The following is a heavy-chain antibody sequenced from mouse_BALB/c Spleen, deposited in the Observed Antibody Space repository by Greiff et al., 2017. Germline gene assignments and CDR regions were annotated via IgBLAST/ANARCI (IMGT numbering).Heavy chain of an antibody. CDR3: ASYDYDGGFAY. D-gene: IGHD2-4*01. CDR1: GFAFSSYD. J-gene: IGHJ3*01. V-gene: IGHV5-12-1*01. CDR2: ISSGGGST. Sequence: EVQRVESGGGLVKPGGSLKLSCAASGFAFSSYDMSWVRQTPEKRLEWVAYISSGGGSTYYPDTVKGRFTISRDNAKNTLYLQMSSLKSEDTAMYYCASYDYDGGFAYWGQGTLVTVSA.